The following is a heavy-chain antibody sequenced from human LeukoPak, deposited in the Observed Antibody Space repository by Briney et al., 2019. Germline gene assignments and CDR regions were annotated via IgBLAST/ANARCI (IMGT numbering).Heavy chain of an antibody. CDR2: ISSSGSTI. CDR1: GFTFSDYY. D-gene: IGHD6-19*01. V-gene: IGHV3-11*01. J-gene: IGHJ4*02. Sequence: GGSLRLSCAASGFTFSDYYMSWIRQAPGKGLEWVSYISSSGSTIDYADSVKGRFTISRDNAKNSLYLQMNSLRAEDTAVYYCAKTTVGYSSGRYPGWPADCWGQGTLVTVSS. CDR3: AKTTVGYSSGRYPGWPADC.